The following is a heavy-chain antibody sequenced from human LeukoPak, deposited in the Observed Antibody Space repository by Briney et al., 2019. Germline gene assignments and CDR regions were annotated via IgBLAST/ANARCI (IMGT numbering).Heavy chain of an antibody. Sequence: GGPLRLSCAASGFTFSSYGMHWVRQAPGKGLEWVAFIRYDGSNKYYADSVKGRFTISRDNSKNTLYLQMNSLRAEDTAVYYCAKDLDSGSPGIVPWGQGTLVTVSS. CDR1: GFTFSSYG. CDR2: IRYDGSNK. V-gene: IGHV3-30*02. D-gene: IGHD1-26*01. J-gene: IGHJ5*02. CDR3: AKDLDSGSPGIVP.